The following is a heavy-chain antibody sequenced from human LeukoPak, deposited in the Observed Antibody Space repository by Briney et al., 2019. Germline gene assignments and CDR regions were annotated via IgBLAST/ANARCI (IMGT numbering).Heavy chain of an antibody. V-gene: IGHV4-39*07. D-gene: IGHD6-13*01. CDR2: IYYSGST. Sequence: PSETLSLTCTVSGGSINSSSYSWGWIRQPPGKGLEWIGSIYYSGSTNYNPSLKSRVTISVDTSKNQFSLKLSSVTAADTAVYYCAREGRTQYSSSWSKHYTLDYWGQGTLVTVSS. CDR3: AREGRTQYSSSWSKHYTLDY. CDR1: GGSINSSSYS. J-gene: IGHJ4*02.